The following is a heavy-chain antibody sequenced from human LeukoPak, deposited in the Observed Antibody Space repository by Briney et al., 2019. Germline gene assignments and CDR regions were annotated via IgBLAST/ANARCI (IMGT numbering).Heavy chain of an antibody. V-gene: IGHV3-74*01. CDR1: GFTFSSYW. D-gene: IGHD3-22*01. CDR2: INSDGSRT. CDR3: ASSSGPYYYMDV. J-gene: IGHJ6*03. Sequence: GGSLRLSCAASGFTFSSYWMHWVRQAPGKGLVWVSRINSDGSRTSYADSVNGRFTISRDNAKNTLYLQMNSLRAEDTAVYSCASSSGPYYYMDVWGKGTTVTVSS.